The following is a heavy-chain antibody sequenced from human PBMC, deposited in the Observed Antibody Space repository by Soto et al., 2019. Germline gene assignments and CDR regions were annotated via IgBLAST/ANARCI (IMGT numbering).Heavy chain of an antibody. Sequence: VELVESGGDLVQPGGSLRLTCTASSFLFSSYTMNWVRQAPGKGLEWIAYISGSGATIHYADSVKGRFTISRDNAKKSLYLQMDSLRVTDPAVYYCASLPRGQAVDLWGQGTLVAVSS. CDR2: ISGSGATI. CDR1: SFLFSSYT. D-gene: IGHD1-26*01. J-gene: IGHJ3*01. V-gene: IGHV3-48*01. CDR3: ASLPRGQAVDL.